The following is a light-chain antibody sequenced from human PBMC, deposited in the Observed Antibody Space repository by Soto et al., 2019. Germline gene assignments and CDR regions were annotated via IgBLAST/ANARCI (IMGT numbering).Light chain of an antibody. CDR1: QSISTY. V-gene: IGKV1-39*01. CDR3: QQSYSISPYT. CDR2: AAS. Sequence: DIQMTQSPSSLSASVGDKVTITCRASQSISTYLNWYQQKPGKAPKLLIFAASSLQSGVPSRFSGSGSGTGFTLTISDLQPEDFSTYFCQQSYSISPYTFGQGTKLGIK. J-gene: IGKJ2*01.